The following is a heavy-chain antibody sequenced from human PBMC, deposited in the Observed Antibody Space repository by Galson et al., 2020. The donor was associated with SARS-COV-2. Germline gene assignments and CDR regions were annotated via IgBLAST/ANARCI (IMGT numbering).Heavy chain of an antibody. CDR2: INWNGAGT. V-gene: IGHV3-20*04. CDR3: ARDGPNRYFFDF. Sequence: GGSLRLSCAASRFTFDDFGMSWVRQVPGQGPEWVAGINWNGAGTGYADSVKGRFTIARDNADKSLYLQMNRLRVEDTALYYCARDGPNRYFFDFWGQGILVTVSS. CDR1: RFTFDDFG. J-gene: IGHJ4*02.